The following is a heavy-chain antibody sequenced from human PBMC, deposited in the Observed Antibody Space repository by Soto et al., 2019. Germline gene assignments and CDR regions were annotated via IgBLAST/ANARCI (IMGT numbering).Heavy chain of an antibody. CDR3: ARDKRRDGFNYLDY. CDR2: ITSSANTI. CDR1: GFTFSDFY. V-gene: IGHV3-11*01. D-gene: IGHD5-12*01. Sequence: QVQLVESGGGLVKPGGSLRLSCAASGFTFSDFYMSWIRQAPGKGLEWISYITSSANTIYYADSVKGRFTISRDNAKNSMYLQMNCMRAEDTAVYYCARDKRRDGFNYLDYWGQGTLVTVSS. J-gene: IGHJ4*02.